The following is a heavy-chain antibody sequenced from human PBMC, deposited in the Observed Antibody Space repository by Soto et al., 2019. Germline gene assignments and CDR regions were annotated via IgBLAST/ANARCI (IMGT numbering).Heavy chain of an antibody. CDR2: ISYHGSDI. V-gene: IGHV3-30*18. J-gene: IGHJ5*02. Sequence: QVQLVESGGGVVQPGTSVTLSCAASGFIFSRDGKHWVRQAPGKGLEWVAVISYHGSDIYYADSVKGCFTISRENSKNTVELQMNSLRPEDTALYYWAKPKGDDIPFDPGGQGALVTVSS. CDR3: AKPKGDDIPFDP. CDR1: GFIFSRDG. D-gene: IGHD3-9*01.